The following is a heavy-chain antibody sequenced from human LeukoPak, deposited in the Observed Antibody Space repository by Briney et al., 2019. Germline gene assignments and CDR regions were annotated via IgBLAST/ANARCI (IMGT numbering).Heavy chain of an antibody. D-gene: IGHD2-2*01. CDR1: GGSISSSSYY. Sequence: PPETLSLTCTVSGGSISSSSYYWGWIRQPPGKGLEWIGSIYYSGSTYYNPSLKSRVTISVDTSKNQFSLKLSSVTAADTAVYYCARLTHCSSTSCYGYYFDYWGQGTLVTVSS. CDR3: ARLTHCSSTSCYGYYFDY. V-gene: IGHV4-39*01. CDR2: IYYSGST. J-gene: IGHJ4*02.